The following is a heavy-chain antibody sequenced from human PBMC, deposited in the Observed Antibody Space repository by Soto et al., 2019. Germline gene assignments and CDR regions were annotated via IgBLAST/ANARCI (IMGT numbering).Heavy chain of an antibody. CDR1: GASVNSSNS. V-gene: IGHV4-4*02. Sequence: SETLSLTCAVSGASVNSSNSWSWVRQPPGKGLEWIGEIYRSGSTNYNPSLKSRVTISVDKSKNQFFLKLSSVTAADTAVYYCARDPRIAVAGTYDYWGQGTLVTVSS. D-gene: IGHD6-19*01. CDR2: IYRSGST. CDR3: ARDPRIAVAGTYDY. J-gene: IGHJ4*02.